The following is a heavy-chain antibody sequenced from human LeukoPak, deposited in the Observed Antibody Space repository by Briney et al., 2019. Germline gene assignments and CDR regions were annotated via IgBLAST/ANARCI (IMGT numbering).Heavy chain of an antibody. D-gene: IGHD3-3*01. CDR3: AKSRLSGINDAFDI. V-gene: IGHV1-2*02. J-gene: IGHJ3*02. Sequence: ASVKVSCKASGYTFTGYYMHWVRQAPGQGLEGMGWMNPNSGGTNYAQKFQGRVTMTRDTSISTAYMELNSLRAEDTAVYYCAKSRLSGINDAFDIWGQGTMVTVSS. CDR1: GYTFTGYY. CDR2: MNPNSGGT.